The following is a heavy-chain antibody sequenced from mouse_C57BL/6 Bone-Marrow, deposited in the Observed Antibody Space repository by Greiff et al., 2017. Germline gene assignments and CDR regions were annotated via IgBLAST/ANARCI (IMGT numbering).Heavy chain of an antibody. CDR1: GYTFTSYW. CDR3: AREIYYDYDGPYWYFDV. Sequence: QVQLQQPGAELVMPGASVKLSCKASGYTFTSYWMHWVKQRPGQGLEWIGEIDPSDSYTNYNQKFKGKSTLTVDKSSSIAYMQLSSLTSEDSAVYYCAREIYYDYDGPYWYFDVWGTGTTVTVSS. CDR2: IDPSDSYT. D-gene: IGHD2-4*01. J-gene: IGHJ1*03. V-gene: IGHV1-69*01.